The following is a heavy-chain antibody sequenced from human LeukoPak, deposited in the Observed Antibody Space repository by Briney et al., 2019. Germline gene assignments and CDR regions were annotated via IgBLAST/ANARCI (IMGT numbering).Heavy chain of an antibody. CDR3: AKDLVTMTIFGVVPNWFDP. D-gene: IGHD3-3*01. V-gene: IGHV3-23*01. CDR2: ISGSGVST. J-gene: IGHJ5*02. CDR1: GITFSSYA. Sequence: GGSLRPSCAASGITFSSYAMSWVRQAPGKGLEWVSAISGSGVSTHYADSVKGRFTISRDNSKNTLYLQMNSLRAEDTAVYYCAKDLVTMTIFGVVPNWFDPWGQGTLVTVSS.